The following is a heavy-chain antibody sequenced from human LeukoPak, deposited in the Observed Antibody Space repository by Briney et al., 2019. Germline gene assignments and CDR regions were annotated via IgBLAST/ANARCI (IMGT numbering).Heavy chain of an antibody. D-gene: IGHD6-13*01. Sequence: GASVKVSCKASGGTFSSYAISWVRQAPGQGLEWMGGIIPIFGTANYAQKFQGRVTVTADESTSTAYMELSSLRSEDTAVYYCAGSRGIAAAGTLDYWGQGTLVTVPS. J-gene: IGHJ4*02. CDR3: AGSRGIAAAGTLDY. CDR1: GGTFSSYA. CDR2: IIPIFGTA. V-gene: IGHV1-69*13.